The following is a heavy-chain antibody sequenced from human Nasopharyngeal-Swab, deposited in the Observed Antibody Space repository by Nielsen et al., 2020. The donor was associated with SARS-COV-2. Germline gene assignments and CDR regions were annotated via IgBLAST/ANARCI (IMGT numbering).Heavy chain of an antibody. CDR2: INPSGGGT. CDR3: ARMMYFHGYYAMDV. Sequence: ASVKVSCKASGYTFTTYYIHWVRQAPGRGLEWMGIINPSGGGTNYAQKFKGRATMTGDTSTGTVYMELTSLTSEDTAVYYCARMMYFHGYYAMDVWGQGTTVTVSS. V-gene: IGHV1-46*01. D-gene: IGHD3-10*01. J-gene: IGHJ6*02. CDR1: GYTFTTYY.